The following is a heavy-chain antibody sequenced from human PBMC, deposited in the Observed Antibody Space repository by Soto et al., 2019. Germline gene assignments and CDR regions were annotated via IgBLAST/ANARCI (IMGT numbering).Heavy chain of an antibody. CDR1: GGSISSYY. V-gene: IGHV4-59*08. CDR3: ARGAPIVATIPFDY. Sequence: SETLSLTCTVSGGSISSYYWSWIRQPPGKGLEWIGYIYYSGSTNYNPSLKSRVTISVDTSKNQFSLKLSSVTAADTAVYYCARGAPIVATIPFDYWGQGTLVTVSS. D-gene: IGHD5-12*01. CDR2: IYYSGST. J-gene: IGHJ4*02.